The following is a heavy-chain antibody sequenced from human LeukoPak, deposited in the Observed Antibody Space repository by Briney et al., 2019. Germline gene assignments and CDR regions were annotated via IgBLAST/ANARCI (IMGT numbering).Heavy chain of an antibody. CDR1: GYTFTSYG. CDR3: ARNDFWVTTNYYYMDV. V-gene: IGHV1-18*01. J-gene: IGHJ6*03. D-gene: IGHD3-3*01. Sequence: ASVKVSCKASGYTFTSYGISWVRQAPGQGLEWMGWISAYNGNTNYAQKLQGRVTMTTDTSTSTAYMELRSLRSDDTAVYYCARNDFWVTTNYYYMDVWGKGTTVTVSS. CDR2: ISAYNGNT.